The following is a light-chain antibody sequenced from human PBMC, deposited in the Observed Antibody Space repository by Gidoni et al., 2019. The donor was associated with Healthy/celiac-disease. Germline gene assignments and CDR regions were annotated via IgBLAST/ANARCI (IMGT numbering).Light chain of an antibody. CDR1: QSVSSSY. V-gene: IGKV3-20*01. CDR3: QQYGSAPPIT. Sequence: ELVLTQSPGTLSLSPGERATLSCRASQSVSSSYLAWYQQKPGQAPRLLIYGASSRATGTPDRFSGSGSGTDFTLTISRLEPEDLAVDYCQQYGSAPPITFXXXTRLEIK. J-gene: IGKJ5*01. CDR2: GAS.